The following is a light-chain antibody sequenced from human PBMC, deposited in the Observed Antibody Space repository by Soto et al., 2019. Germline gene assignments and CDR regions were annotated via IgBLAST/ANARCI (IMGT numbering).Light chain of an antibody. CDR1: SSDVGAYKR. CDR2: DVS. CDR3: SSYTTTNTVL. V-gene: IGLV2-14*01. J-gene: IGLJ2*01. Sequence: QPVLTQPASVSGSPGQSITISCTGTSSDVGAYKRVSWYQQHPGKAPKLMIYDVSNRPSGVSSRFSGSKSGNTASLTISGLQAEDEADYYCSSYTTTNTVLFGGGTKLTVL.